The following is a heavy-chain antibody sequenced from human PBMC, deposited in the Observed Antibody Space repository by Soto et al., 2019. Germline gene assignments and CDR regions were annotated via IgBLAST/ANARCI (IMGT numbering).Heavy chain of an antibody. V-gene: IGHV1-3*01. Sequence: ASVKVSCKASGCTFTSYAMHWVRQALGQRLEWMGWINVGNGNTKYSQKFQGRVTITRDTSASTAYMELRSLRSDDTAVYYCARDGPMDRAFDIWGQGTMVTVSS. J-gene: IGHJ3*02. CDR2: INVGNGNT. D-gene: IGHD3-10*01. CDR3: ARDGPMDRAFDI. CDR1: GCTFTSYA.